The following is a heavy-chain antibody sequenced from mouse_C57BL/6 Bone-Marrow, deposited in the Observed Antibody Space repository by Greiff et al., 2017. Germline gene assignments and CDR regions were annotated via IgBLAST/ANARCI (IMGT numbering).Heavy chain of an antibody. J-gene: IGHJ1*03. CDR2: IYPGSGST. Sequence: QVQLQQSGAELVKPGASVKMSCKASGYTFTSYWITWVKQRPGQGLEWIGDIYPGSGSTNYNEKFKSKATLTVDTSSSTAYMQLNSLTSDDSAVYYCARPYYSNYWYFAVWGTGTTVTVSS. D-gene: IGHD2-5*01. CDR1: GYTFTSYW. V-gene: IGHV1-55*01. CDR3: ARPYYSNYWYFAV.